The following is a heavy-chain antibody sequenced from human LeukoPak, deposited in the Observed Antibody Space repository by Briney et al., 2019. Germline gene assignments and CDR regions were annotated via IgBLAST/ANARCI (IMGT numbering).Heavy chain of an antibody. J-gene: IGHJ3*02. CDR1: GGTFSSYA. CDR2: IIPIFGTA. D-gene: IGHD3-9*01. V-gene: IGHV1-69*13. CDR3: ARGAHVLRYFDWLFPNDAFDI. Sequence: SVKVSCKASGGTFSSYAISWVRQAPGQGLEWMGGIIPIFGTANYAQKFQGRVTITADESTSTAYMELSSLRSEDTAVYYCARGAHVLRYFDWLFPNDAFDIWGQGTMVTVSS.